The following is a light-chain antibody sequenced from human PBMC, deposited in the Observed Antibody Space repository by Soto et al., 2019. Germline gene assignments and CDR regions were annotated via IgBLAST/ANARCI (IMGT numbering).Light chain of an antibody. CDR3: QQYGSSRLT. J-gene: IGKJ4*01. Sequence: EIVLTQSPGTLSLSPGERATLSCRASQSVRSNFLAWYQQKPGQAPRLLIYGASNRATGIPDRFSGSGSGTDFTLTITRLEPEDFAMYYCQQYGSSRLTFGGGTKVDTK. CDR1: QSVRSNF. V-gene: IGKV3-20*01. CDR2: GAS.